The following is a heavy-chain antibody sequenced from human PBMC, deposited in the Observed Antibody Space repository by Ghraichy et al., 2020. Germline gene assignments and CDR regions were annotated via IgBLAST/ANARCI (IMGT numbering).Heavy chain of an antibody. CDR3: AKTTHFYDSSGLLSAEFFQH. Sequence: SETLSLTCSVSGGSISSDYWNWIRQPPGKGLEWVGYIYYSGSTDYNPSLKSRVSISLDTSKNQFSLKLRSVTAADTAVYYCAKTTHFYDSSGLLSAEFFQHWGQGALVTVSS. J-gene: IGHJ1*01. D-gene: IGHD3-22*01. CDR2: IYYSGST. CDR1: GGSISSDY. V-gene: IGHV4-59*01.